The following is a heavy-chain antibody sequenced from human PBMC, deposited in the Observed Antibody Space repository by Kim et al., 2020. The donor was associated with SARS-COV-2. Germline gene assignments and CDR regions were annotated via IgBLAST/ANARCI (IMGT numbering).Heavy chain of an antibody. Sequence: SETLSLTCIVSGVSISSGGFYWSWIRQHPGKGLEWIGNVYFNGNTQYSTSLRSRLTISVDTSKSQFSLKLNSVTAADTAVYYCVGSNRYQLPTDYDYWG. V-gene: IGHV4-31*03. CDR2: VYFNGNT. D-gene: IGHD2-2*01. CDR3: VGSNRYQLPTDYDY. J-gene: IGHJ4*01. CDR1: GVSISSGGFY.